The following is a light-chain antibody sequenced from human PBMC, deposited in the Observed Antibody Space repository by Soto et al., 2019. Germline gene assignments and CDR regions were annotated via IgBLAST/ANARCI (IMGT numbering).Light chain of an antibody. V-gene: IGKV1-39*01. CDR2: AAS. Sequence: DIPMTQSPSSLSASAGDRVTITCRASQSIYDYLNWYQQKPGKAPKLLIYAASTLQSGVSSRFSGSGSGTDFTLTIRSLQPEDFATYYCQQTFRTPYAFGQGTKLEIK. J-gene: IGKJ2*01. CDR1: QSIYDY. CDR3: QQTFRTPYA.